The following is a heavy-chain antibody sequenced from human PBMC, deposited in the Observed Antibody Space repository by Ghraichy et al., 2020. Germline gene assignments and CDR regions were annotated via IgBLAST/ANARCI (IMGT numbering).Heavy chain of an antibody. Sequence: SQTLSLTCAISGDTVSSNSVAWSCIRQSPSRGLEWLGRTYYRSKWYSDYTISVKGRVTINPDTSKNQFSLQLNSVTPEDTAVYDCARSHYRDYSFVFDSWGQGSLVTVSS. CDR3: ARSHYRDYSFVFDS. D-gene: IGHD4-17*01. CDR1: GDTVSSNSVA. V-gene: IGHV6-1*01. J-gene: IGHJ4*02. CDR2: TYYRSKWYS.